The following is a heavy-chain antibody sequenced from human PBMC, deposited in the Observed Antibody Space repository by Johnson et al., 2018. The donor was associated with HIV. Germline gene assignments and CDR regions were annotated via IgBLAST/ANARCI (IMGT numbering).Heavy chain of an antibody. CDR1: GFTFNPYG. V-gene: IGHV3-33*06. Sequence: QVQLVESGGGVVQPGRSLRLSCAASGFTFNPYGIHWVRRAPGKGLEWVALISYDGSNKYYAESVKGRFTISRDNSKNTLYLQMNSLRVEDTAIYYCAKDAGTYPPFEAFECWGQGTMVTVSS. J-gene: IGHJ3*01. D-gene: IGHD3-10*01. CDR2: ISYDGSNK. CDR3: AKDAGTYPPFEAFEC.